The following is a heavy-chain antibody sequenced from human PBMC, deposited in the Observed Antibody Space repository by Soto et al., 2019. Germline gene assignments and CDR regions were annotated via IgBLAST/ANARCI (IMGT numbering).Heavy chain of an antibody. Sequence: SETLSLTCAVSGGSISSGGYSWSWIRQPPGKGLEWIGYIYHSGSTYYSPSLKSRVAISVDRSKNQFSLKLSSVTAADTAVYYCARVPDRWGQGTLVTVSS. CDR1: GGSISSGGYS. V-gene: IGHV4-30-2*01. J-gene: IGHJ5*02. CDR3: ARVPDR. CDR2: IYHSGST.